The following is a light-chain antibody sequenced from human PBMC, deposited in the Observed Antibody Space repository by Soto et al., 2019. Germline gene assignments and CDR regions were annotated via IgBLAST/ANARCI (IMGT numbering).Light chain of an antibody. CDR2: AAS. CDR1: QGIRND. CDR3: LQDYNYPWT. Sequence: AIQMTQSPSSLFASVGDTVTITCRASQGIRNDLGWYQQKPGKAPKLLIYAASSLHIGVPSRFSGSGSGTDFTLTISSLQPEDFATYYCLQDYNYPWTFGQGTKVEIK. J-gene: IGKJ1*01. V-gene: IGKV1-6*01.